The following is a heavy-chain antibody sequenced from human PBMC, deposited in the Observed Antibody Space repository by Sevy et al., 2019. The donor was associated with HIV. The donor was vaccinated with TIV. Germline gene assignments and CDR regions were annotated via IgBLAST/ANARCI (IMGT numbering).Heavy chain of an antibody. J-gene: IGHJ2*01. V-gene: IGHV3-9*01. CDR2: LSWNSGSF. CDR1: GFSFDDYA. Sequence: GGSLRLSCVGSGFSFDDYAMHWVRQAPGKGLEWVAGLSWNSGSFAYADSVRGRFVISRDNAKKSLYLEMNSLRAEDTALYYCAKEFPTYDSSGYPFYWYFDLWGRGTLVTVSS. CDR3: AKEFPTYDSSGYPFYWYFDL. D-gene: IGHD3-22*01.